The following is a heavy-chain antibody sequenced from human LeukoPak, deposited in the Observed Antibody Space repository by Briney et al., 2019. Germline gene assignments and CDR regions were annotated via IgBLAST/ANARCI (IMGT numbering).Heavy chain of an antibody. J-gene: IGHJ4*02. CDR3: ARSSDGDYYYYFDY. CDR1: GFTISSNY. CDR2: LYSGGSA. V-gene: IGHV3-53*01. D-gene: IGHD4-17*01. Sequence: GGSLRLSCAASGFTISSNYMSWVRQAPGKGPEWVSVLYSGGSAYYADSVRGRFTISRDNSKNTLYLQMSSLRAEDTAVYYCARSSDGDYYYYFDYWGQGTLVTVSS.